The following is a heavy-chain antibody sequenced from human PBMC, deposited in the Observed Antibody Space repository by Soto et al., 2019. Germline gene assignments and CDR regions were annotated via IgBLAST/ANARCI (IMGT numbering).Heavy chain of an antibody. J-gene: IGHJ5*02. CDR3: ASRGLGELLFDWFDP. Sequence: SETLSLTCTVSGGSISSSSYYWGWIRQPPGKGLEWIGSIYYSGSTYYNPSLKSRVTISVDTSKNQFSLKLSSVTAADTAVYYCASRGLGELLFDWFDPWGQGTLVTVSS. CDR1: GGSISSSSYY. CDR2: IYYSGST. D-gene: IGHD3-10*01. V-gene: IGHV4-39*01.